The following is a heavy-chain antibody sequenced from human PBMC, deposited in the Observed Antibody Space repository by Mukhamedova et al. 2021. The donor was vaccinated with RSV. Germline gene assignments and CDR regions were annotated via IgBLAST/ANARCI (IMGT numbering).Heavy chain of an antibody. D-gene: IGHD3-10*01. CDR3: ARAPEEEAAGDY. CDR2: ISSSSSTI. Sequence: SYISSSSSTIYYADSVKGRFTISRDNAKNSLYLQMNSLRAEDTAVYYCARAPEEEAAGDYWGQGTLVTVSS. V-gene: IGHV3-48*01. J-gene: IGHJ4*02.